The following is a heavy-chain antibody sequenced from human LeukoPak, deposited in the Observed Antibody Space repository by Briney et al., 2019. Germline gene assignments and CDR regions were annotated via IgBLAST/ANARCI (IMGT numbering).Heavy chain of an antibody. CDR3: ARAPERWYSYGSYTYYYMDV. D-gene: IGHD5-18*01. V-gene: IGHV4-59*01. CDR2: ISYSGST. Sequence: SGTLSLTCTVSGGSISSYYWNWIRQPPGKGLEWIGSISYSGSTNYNPSLESRVTISVDTSKNQISLKLSSVTAADTTVYYCARAPERWYSYGSYTYYYMDVWGKGTTVTVSS. CDR1: GGSISSYY. J-gene: IGHJ6*03.